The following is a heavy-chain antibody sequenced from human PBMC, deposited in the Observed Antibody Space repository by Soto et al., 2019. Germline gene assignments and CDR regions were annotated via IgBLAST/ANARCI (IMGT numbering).Heavy chain of an antibody. J-gene: IGHJ5*02. Sequence: QVQLQQWGAGLLKPSETLSLTCAVYGGSFSGYYWSWIRQPPGKGLEWIGEINHSGSTNYNPSLKSRVTISVDTSKNQFALKLSSVTAADTAVYYCARRVLRYFDWLSPWGQGTLVTVSS. CDR1: GGSFSGYY. D-gene: IGHD3-9*01. CDR3: ARRVLRYFDWLSP. CDR2: INHSGST. V-gene: IGHV4-34*01.